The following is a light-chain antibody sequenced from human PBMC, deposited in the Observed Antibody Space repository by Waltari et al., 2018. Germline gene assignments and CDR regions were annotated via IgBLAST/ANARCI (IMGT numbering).Light chain of an antibody. J-gene: IGLJ3*02. Sequence: QSALTQPASVSGSRGQSIPISCTGTSSDVGGYNYVSWYQQHPGKAPKVMIYEVSNRPSGVSNRFSGSKSGNTASLTISGLQSEDEADYYCSSYTSSSPWVFGGGTKLTVL. CDR1: SSDVGGYNY. V-gene: IGLV2-14*01. CDR3: SSYTSSSPWV. CDR2: EVS.